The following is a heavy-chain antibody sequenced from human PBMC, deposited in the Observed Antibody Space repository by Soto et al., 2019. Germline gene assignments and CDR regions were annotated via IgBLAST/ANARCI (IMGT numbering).Heavy chain of an antibody. V-gene: IGHV1-3*01. CDR3: ARDPIVVVVAATSVPFDY. CDR1: GYTFTSYA. J-gene: IGHJ4*02. CDR2: INAGNGNT. Sequence: QVQLVQSGAEVKKPGASVKVFCKASGYTFTSYAMHWVRQAPGQRLEWMGWINAGNGNTKYSQKFQGRVTITRDTSASTAYMELSSLRSEDTAVYYCARDPIVVVVAATSVPFDYWGQGTLVTVSS. D-gene: IGHD2-15*01.